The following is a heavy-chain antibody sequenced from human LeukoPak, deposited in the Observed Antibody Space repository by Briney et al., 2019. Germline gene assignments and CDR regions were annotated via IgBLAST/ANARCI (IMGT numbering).Heavy chain of an antibody. V-gene: IGHV4-39*07. CDR3: ARGSDDYGDY. CDR2: ISYSRTT. J-gene: IGHJ4*02. Sequence: SETLSLTCSVSDDSINSSRWYWGWIRQPPGKGLEWIGIISYSRTTSYNPSLKSRVTMSIDTSKNQFSLKLSSVTAADTAVYYCARGSDDYGDYWGQGTLVTVSS. D-gene: IGHD3-10*01. CDR1: DDSINSSRWY.